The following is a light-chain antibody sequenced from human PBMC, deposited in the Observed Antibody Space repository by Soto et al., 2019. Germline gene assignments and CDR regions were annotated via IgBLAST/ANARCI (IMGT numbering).Light chain of an antibody. Sequence: DIVMTQSPDSLAVSLGERATINCKSSQSGLYSSNNKNYLAWYQQKPGKAPKLLIYAASSLQSGVPSRFSGSGSGTEFTLTISSLEPEDFAVYYCQQRSNWSWTFGQGTKGDIK. CDR1: QSGLYSSNNKNY. J-gene: IGKJ1*01. V-gene: IGKV4-1*01. CDR3: QQRSNWSWT. CDR2: AAS.